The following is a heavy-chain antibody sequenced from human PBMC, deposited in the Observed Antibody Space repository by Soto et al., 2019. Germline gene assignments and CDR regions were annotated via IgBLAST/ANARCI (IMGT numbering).Heavy chain of an antibody. V-gene: IGHV1-69*01. CDR2: IIPISGTA. CDR1: GGTFSSYA. CDR3: ARSQGSSTSLEIYYYYYYGMDV. D-gene: IGHD2-2*01. Sequence: QVQLVQPGAEVKKPGSSVKVSCKASGGTFSSYAISWGRQAPGQGLEWMGGIIPISGTANYAQKFQGRVTITADESTSTAYMELSSLRSEDTAVYYCARSQGSSTSLEIYYYYYYGMDVWGQGTTVTVSS. J-gene: IGHJ6*02.